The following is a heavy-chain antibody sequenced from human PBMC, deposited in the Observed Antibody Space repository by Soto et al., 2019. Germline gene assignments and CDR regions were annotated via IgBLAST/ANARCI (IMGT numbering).Heavy chain of an antibody. CDR1: GFTFSSYF. D-gene: IGHD3-10*01. Sequence: EVQLVESGGGSVQPGGSLRLSCAASGFTFSSYFMYWVRQAPGKGLVWVSRIDNDGGTTNYADSVKGRFTISRDNAKNTLYLQMNRLRAEDKAVYYCTRGYYGPDYWGQGTLVTVSS. CDR3: TRGYYGPDY. J-gene: IGHJ4*02. V-gene: IGHV3-74*01. CDR2: IDNDGGTT.